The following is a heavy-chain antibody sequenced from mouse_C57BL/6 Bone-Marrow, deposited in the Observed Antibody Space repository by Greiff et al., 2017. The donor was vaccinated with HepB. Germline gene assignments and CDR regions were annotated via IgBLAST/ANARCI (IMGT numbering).Heavy chain of an antibody. Sequence: DVQLQGSGPGLVKPSQSLSLTCSVTGYSITSGYYWNWIRQFPGNKLEWMGYISYDGSTNYNPSLKNRISITRDTSKNQFFLKLNSVTTEDTATYYCARVYYYGSSYPFDYWGQGTTLTVSS. CDR1: GYSITSGYY. V-gene: IGHV3-6*01. CDR2: ISYDGST. CDR3: ARVYYYGSSYPFDY. D-gene: IGHD1-1*01. J-gene: IGHJ2*01.